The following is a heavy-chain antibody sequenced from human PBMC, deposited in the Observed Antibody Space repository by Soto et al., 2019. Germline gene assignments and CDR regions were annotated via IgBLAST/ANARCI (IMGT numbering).Heavy chain of an antibody. CDR1: GFTFSSYS. Sequence: GGSLRLSCAASGFTFSSYSMNWVRQAPGKGLEWVAYISSSSSTIYYADSVKGRFTISRDNAKNSLYLQMNSLRDEDTAVYYCARADDPQWLADGTPFYFDYWGQGTLVTVSS. CDR3: ARADDPQWLADGTPFYFDY. V-gene: IGHV3-48*02. J-gene: IGHJ4*02. CDR2: ISSSSSTI. D-gene: IGHD6-19*01.